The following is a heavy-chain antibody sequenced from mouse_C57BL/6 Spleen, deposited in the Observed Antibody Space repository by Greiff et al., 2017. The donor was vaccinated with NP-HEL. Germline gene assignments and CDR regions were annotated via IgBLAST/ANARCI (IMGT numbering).Heavy chain of an antibody. CDR3: AGDSDNYGYFDV. V-gene: IGHV12-3*01. J-gene: IGHJ1*03. CDR2: ITHSGET. Sequence: KLVESGPGLVKPSQSLFLTCSITGFPITSGYYWIWIRQSPGKPLEWMGYITHSGETFYNPSLQSPISITRETSKNQFFLQLNSVTTEDTAMYYCAGDSDNYGYFDVWGTGTTVTVSS. CDR1: GFPITSGYY.